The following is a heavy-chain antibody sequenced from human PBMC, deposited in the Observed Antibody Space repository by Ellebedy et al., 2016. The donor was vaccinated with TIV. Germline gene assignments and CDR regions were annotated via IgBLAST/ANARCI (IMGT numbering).Heavy chain of an antibody. CDR1: GFSFAGSW. CDR2: IKPDGSDK. Sequence: GESLKISCEASGFSFAGSWMTWIRQAPGKGLEWVADIKPDGSDKYYVDSVRGRFTISRDNTKNSVYLQMNSLRAEDTAVYYCARGHWGRDFWGQGTLVTVPS. CDR3: ARGHWGRDF. J-gene: IGHJ4*02. V-gene: IGHV3-7*03. D-gene: IGHD7-27*01.